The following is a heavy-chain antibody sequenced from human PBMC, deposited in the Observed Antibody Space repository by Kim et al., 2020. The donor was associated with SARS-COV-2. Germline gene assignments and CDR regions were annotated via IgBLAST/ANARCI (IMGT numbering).Heavy chain of an antibody. Sequence: TYYSPSIRGRVTISVDTSKNQFSLKLSSVPAADTAVYYCARAPSGSYSDYWGQGTLVTVSS. CDR3: ARAPSGSYSDY. CDR2: T. J-gene: IGHJ4*02. V-gene: IGHV4-31*02. D-gene: IGHD1-26*01.